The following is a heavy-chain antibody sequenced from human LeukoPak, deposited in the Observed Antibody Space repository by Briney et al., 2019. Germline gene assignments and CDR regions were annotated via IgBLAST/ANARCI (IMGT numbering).Heavy chain of an antibody. D-gene: IGHD6-19*01. CDR3: AKDQGYSSAWYSRDGFDM. CDR1: GFTFSSYA. CDR2: ISYDGSNK. J-gene: IGHJ3*02. V-gene: IGHV3-30*04. Sequence: PGGSLRPSCAASGFTFSSYATDWVRQAPGKGLEWVAVISYDGSNKNYADSVKGRFTISRDNSKNTLYVQMNSLRAEDTAVYYCAKDQGYSSAWYSRDGFDMWGQGTMVTVSS.